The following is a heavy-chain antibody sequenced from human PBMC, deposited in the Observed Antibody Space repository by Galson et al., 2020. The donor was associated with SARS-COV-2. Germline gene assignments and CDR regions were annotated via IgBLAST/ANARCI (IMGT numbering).Heavy chain of an antibody. V-gene: IGHV4-39*01. J-gene: IGHJ6*03. Sequence: SETLSLTCTVSGGSISSSSYYWGWIRQPPGKGLEWIGSIYYSGSTYYNPSLKSRVTISVDTSKNQFSLKLSSVTAADTAVYYCARRVVVAATLVGYYYYYMDVWGKGTTVTVSS. CDR1: GGSISSSSYY. CDR3: ARRVVVAATLVGYYYYYMDV. CDR2: IYYSGST. D-gene: IGHD2-15*01.